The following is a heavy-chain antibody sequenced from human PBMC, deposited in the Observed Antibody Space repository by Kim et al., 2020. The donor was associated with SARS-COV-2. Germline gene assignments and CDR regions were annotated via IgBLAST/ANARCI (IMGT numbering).Heavy chain of an antibody. CDR1: GFTFSSYD. CDR2: IGTAGDP. D-gene: IGHD3-10*01. CDR3: ARASPLLWFGESIYGMDV. V-gene: IGHV3-13*05. Sequence: GGSLRLSCAASGFTFSSYDMHWVRQATGKGLEWVSAIGTAGDPYYPGSVKGRFTISRENAKNSLYLQMNSLRAGDTAVYYCARASPLLWFGESIYGMDVWGQGTTVTVSS. J-gene: IGHJ6*02.